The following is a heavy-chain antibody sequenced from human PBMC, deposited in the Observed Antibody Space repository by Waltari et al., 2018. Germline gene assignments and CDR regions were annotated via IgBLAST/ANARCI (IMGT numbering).Heavy chain of an antibody. CDR1: GFTFSTHW. V-gene: IGHV3-7*01. J-gene: IGHJ2*01. Sequence: EVQLVESGGDLVQPGGSLRLSCVASGFTFSTHWMSWVRQAPGKGLEWGSNIKKDESEKYDVDSVKGRFTISRDNTKNSVYLQMNSLRAEDTAVYYCARGLLEWLLGYWYFDLWGRGTLVTVSS. D-gene: IGHD3-3*01. CDR3: ARGLLEWLLGYWYFDL. CDR2: IKKDESEK.